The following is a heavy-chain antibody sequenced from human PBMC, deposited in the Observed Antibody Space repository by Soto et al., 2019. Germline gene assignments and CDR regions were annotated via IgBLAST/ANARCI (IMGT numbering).Heavy chain of an antibody. J-gene: IGHJ4*02. CDR3: ARVAARPRGYYFDY. V-gene: IGHV4-31*03. Sequence: PSETLSLTCTVSGGSISSGGYYWSWIRQHPGKGLEWIGYIYYSGSTYYNPSLKSRVTISVDTSKNQFSLKLSSVTAADTAVYYCARVAARPRGYYFDYWGQGTLVTVSS. CDR1: GGSISSGGYY. CDR2: IYYSGST. D-gene: IGHD6-6*01.